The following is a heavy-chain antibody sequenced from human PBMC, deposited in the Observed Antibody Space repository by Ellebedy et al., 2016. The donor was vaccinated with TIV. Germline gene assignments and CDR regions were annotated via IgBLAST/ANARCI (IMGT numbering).Heavy chain of an antibody. V-gene: IGHV4-39*01. Sequence: SETLSLTXTVSGGSISSSSYYWGWIRQPPGKGLEWIGSIYYSGSTYYNPSLKSRVTISVDTSKNQFSLKLSSVTAADTAVYYCARQGYCSSTSCYTAGYFDYWGQGTLVTVSS. CDR2: IYYSGST. J-gene: IGHJ4*02. D-gene: IGHD2-2*02. CDR1: GGSISSSSYY. CDR3: ARQGYCSSTSCYTAGYFDY.